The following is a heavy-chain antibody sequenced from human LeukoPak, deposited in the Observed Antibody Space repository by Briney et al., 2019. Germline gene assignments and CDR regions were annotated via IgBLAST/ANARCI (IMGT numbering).Heavy chain of an antibody. CDR2: INTNTGNP. J-gene: IGHJ4*02. V-gene: IGHV7-4-1*02. CDR3: AIWYCSGGRCYSNARTFDY. CDR1: GYTFTGYY. Sequence: ASVKVSCKVSGYTFTGYYLHWVRQAPGHGLEWMGWINTNTGNPTYAQGLTGRFVFSLDTSVSTAYLQISSLKAEDTAVYYCAIWYCSGGRCYSNARTFDYWGQGTRVSVSS. D-gene: IGHD2-15*01.